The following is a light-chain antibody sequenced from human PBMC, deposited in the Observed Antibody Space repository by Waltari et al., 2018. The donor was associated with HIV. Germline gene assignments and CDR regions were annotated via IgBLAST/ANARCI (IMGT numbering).Light chain of an antibody. J-gene: IGLJ2*01. CDR1: STDVGGFSD. Sequence: SALPQPASVSGSPGQSITISCTGRSTDVGGFSDVSWYQHHPAKAPKPMIYEVTSRPSGVSNRFSGSKSGNTASLTISVLQAEDEADYYCSSYTIISTVVFGGGTKVTVL. CDR3: SSYTIISTVV. CDR2: EVT. V-gene: IGLV2-14*01.